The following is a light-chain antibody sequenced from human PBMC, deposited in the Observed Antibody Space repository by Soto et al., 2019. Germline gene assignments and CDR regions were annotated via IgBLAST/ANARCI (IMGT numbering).Light chain of an antibody. Sequence: KSLYPSSLSASVGDRVTITCQASQDITNYLNWYQQKPGKAPKLLIYDASNLETGVPSRFSGSGSGTDFTLTICGLRPGDGATYCCPLRYWTAIPFAHGTRLEVK. V-gene: IGKV1-33*01. CDR1: QDITNY. CDR3: PLRYWTAIP. J-gene: IGKJ5*01. CDR2: DAS.